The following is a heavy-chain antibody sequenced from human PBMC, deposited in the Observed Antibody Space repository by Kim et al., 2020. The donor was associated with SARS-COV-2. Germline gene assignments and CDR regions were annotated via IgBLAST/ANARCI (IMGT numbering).Heavy chain of an antibody. Sequence: GGSLRLSCAASGFTFSSYSMNWVRQAPGRGLEWVSSISSSSSYIYYADSVKGRFTISRDNAKNSLYLQMNSLRAEDTAVYYCARDRGRAVAAAGTLAPPYYYWGRGTLVTVSS. J-gene: IGHJ4*02. CDR1: GFTFSSYS. V-gene: IGHV3-21*01. CDR2: ISSSSSYI. CDR3: ARDRGRAVAAAGTLAPPYYY. D-gene: IGHD6-13*01.